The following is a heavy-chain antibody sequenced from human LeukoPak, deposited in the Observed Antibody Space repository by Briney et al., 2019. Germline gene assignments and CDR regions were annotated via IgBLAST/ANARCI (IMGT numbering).Heavy chain of an antibody. D-gene: IGHD3-9*01. Sequence: SETLSLTCTVSGGSISGYYWSWIRQPPGKGLEWIGYIYYSGSTNYNPSLKSRVTISVDTSKNQFSLKLSSVTAADTAVYYCARGYDILTGYDNPFDYWGQGTLVTVSS. V-gene: IGHV4-59*01. CDR3: ARGYDILTGYDNPFDY. CDR1: GGSISGYY. CDR2: IYYSGST. J-gene: IGHJ4*02.